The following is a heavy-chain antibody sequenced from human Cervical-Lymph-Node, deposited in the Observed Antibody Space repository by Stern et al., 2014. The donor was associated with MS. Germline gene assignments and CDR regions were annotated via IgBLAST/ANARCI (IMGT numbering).Heavy chain of an antibody. CDR3: ARDTSSPERSDW. CDR2: ITNVGST. D-gene: IGHD1-1*01. Sequence: EVQLVESGGGVIQPGGSLRLSCTASGFTVSRDYMTWVRQAPGKGPEWVSLITNVGSTFYTDSVKGRFTISRDDSKNTVYLHMTCLRAEDTAMYYCARDTSSPERSDWWGQGTLVTVSS. J-gene: IGHJ4*02. CDR1: GFTVSRDY. V-gene: IGHV3-53*01.